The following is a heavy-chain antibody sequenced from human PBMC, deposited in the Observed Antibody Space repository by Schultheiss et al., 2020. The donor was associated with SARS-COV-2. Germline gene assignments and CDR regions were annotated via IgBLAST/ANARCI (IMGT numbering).Heavy chain of an antibody. CDR1: GGSFSGYY. CDR3: ARDQAGQLERRWGGHFDY. V-gene: IGHV4-34*01. J-gene: IGHJ4*02. D-gene: IGHD1-1*01. Sequence: SETLSLTCAVYGGSFSGYYWSWIRQPPGKGLEWIGEINHSGSTNYNPSLKSRVTISVDTSKNQFSLKLSSVTAADTAVYYCARDQAGQLERRWGGHFDYWGQGTLVTVSS. CDR2: INHSGST.